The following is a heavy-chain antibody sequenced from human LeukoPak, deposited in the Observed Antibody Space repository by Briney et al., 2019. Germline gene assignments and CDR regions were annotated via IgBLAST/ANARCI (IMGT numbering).Heavy chain of an antibody. J-gene: IGHJ1*01. D-gene: IGHD3-22*01. CDR2: IYSGGST. CDR1: GFTVSSNY. Sequence: GGSLRLSCAASGFTVSSNYMSWVRQAPGKGLEWVSVIYSGGSTYYADSVKGRFTISRDNSKNTLYLQMNSLRAEDTAVYYCAKDPHYYDIPDWGQGTLVTVSS. CDR3: AKDPHYYDIPD. V-gene: IGHV3-53*05.